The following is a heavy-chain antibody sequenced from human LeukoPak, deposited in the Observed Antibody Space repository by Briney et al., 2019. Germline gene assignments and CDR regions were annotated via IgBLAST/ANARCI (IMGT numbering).Heavy chain of an antibody. Sequence: GGSLGLSCAASGFTFSSNTMNWVRQAPGKGLEWVSCISSSGSYIYYADSVKGRFTISRGNAKNSLYLQMNSLRAEDSAVYYCASGSIAVAGPPFGYWGQGSLVTVSS. J-gene: IGHJ4*02. V-gene: IGHV3-21*01. CDR1: GFTFSSNT. CDR3: ASGSIAVAGPPFGY. CDR2: ISSSGSYI. D-gene: IGHD6-19*01.